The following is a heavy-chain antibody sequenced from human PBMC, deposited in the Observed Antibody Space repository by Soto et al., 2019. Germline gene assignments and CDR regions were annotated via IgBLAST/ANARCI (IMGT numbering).Heavy chain of an antibody. CDR3: AKENGYSSSWFEFDY. J-gene: IGHJ4*02. CDR2: ISGSGGST. D-gene: IGHD6-13*01. V-gene: IGHV3-23*01. Sequence: SSVASGFTFSSYAMSWVRQAPGKGLEWVSAISGSGGSTYYADSVKGRFTISRDNSKNTLYLQMNSLRAEDTAVYYCAKENGYSSSWFEFDYWGQGTLVTVSS. CDR1: GFTFSSYA.